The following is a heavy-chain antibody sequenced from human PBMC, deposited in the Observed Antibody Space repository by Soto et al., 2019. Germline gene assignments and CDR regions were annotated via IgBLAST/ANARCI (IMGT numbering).Heavy chain of an antibody. D-gene: IGHD6-6*01. CDR2: INTEGSST. Sequence: PGGSLRLSCTASGFTFHNYWMHWVRQSPGKALVWVSRINTEGSSTTYAGSVKARFTISRDNAKNTLYLQMNSLTAEDTAVYYCARCDSRSPLKWFDPWGQGILVTVSS. CDR3: ARCDSRSPLKWFDP. CDR1: GFTFHNYW. V-gene: IGHV3-74*01. J-gene: IGHJ5*02.